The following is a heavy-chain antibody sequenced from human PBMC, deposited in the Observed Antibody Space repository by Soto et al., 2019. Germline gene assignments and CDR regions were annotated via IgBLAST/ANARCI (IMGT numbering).Heavy chain of an antibody. J-gene: IGHJ6*02. CDR2: ISYDGSRE. CDR1: EFTFSTYA. CDR3: ARDYNWNHYSYYGMDL. V-gene: IGHV3-30-3*01. Sequence: QVQLVESGGGVVQPGRSLRLSCAASEFTFSTYAIHWVRQAPGKGLEWVAVISYDGSREFYADSVKGRLTISRDNSKHTLYLQMNGLRPEDTAVYYCARDYNWNHYSYYGMDLWGQGTTVTVSS. D-gene: IGHD1-20*01.